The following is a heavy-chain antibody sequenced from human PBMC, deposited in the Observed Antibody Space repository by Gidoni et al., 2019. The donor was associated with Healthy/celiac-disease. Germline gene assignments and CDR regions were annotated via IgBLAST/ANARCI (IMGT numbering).Heavy chain of an antibody. J-gene: IGHJ4*02. CDR1: GYTFTGYY. V-gene: IGHV1-2*02. CDR3: ARDLGENHGY. CDR2: INPNSGGT. Sequence: QVQLVQSGAEVKTLGASVKFSCKDSGYTFTGYYMHWVRQAPGQVLEWMGWINPNSGGTNYAQKFQGRVTMTRDTSISTAYMELSRLRSDDTAVYYCARDLGENHGYWGQGTLVTVSS.